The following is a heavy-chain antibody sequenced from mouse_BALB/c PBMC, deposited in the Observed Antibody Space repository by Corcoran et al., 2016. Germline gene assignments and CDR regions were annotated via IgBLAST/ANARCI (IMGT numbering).Heavy chain of an antibody. Sequence: DVQLQESGPGLVKPSQSLSLTCSVTGYSITSGYYWNWIRQFPGNKLEWMGYISYDGSNNYNPSLKNRISITRDTSKNQFFLKLNSVTTEDTATYYSARDNYGSSYFDYWGQGTPLTVSS. CDR3: ARDNYGSSYFDY. V-gene: IGHV3-6*02. D-gene: IGHD1-1*01. J-gene: IGHJ2*01. CDR2: ISYDGSN. CDR1: GYSITSGYY.